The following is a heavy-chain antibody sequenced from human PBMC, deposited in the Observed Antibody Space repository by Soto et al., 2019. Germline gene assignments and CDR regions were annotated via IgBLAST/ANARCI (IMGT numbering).Heavy chain of an antibody. CDR3: ATDAAVVAATFEF. CDR2: IGSSSYSI. V-gene: IGHV3-21*01. Sequence: GGSLRLSCTASGFSFSTYTMNWVRQTPGKGLEWLSSIGSSSYSIYYADSVKGRFTISRDNAKNSLYLQMSSLRAEDTAVYYCATDAAVVAATFEFWGQGTQVTVSS. J-gene: IGHJ4*02. CDR1: GFSFSTYT. D-gene: IGHD2-15*01.